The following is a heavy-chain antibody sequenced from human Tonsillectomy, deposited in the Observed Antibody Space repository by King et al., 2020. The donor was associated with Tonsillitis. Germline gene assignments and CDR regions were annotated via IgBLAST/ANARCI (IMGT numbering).Heavy chain of an antibody. D-gene: IGHD2-2*01. V-gene: IGHV3-23*04. CDR2: ISGSGGST. CDR3: AREGSGEYQIAYYYYGMDV. Sequence: VQLVESGGGLVQPGGSLRLSCAASGFTFSSYAMSWVRQAPGKGLEWVSAISGSGGSTYYADSVKGRFTISRDNSKNTLYLQMNSLRAEDTAVYYCAREGSGEYQIAYYYYGMDVWGQGTTVTVSS. CDR1: GFTFSSYA. J-gene: IGHJ6*02.